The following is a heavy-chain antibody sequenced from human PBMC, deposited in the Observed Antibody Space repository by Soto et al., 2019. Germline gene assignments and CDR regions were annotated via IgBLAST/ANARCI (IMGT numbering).Heavy chain of an antibody. Sequence: GGSLRLSCAASGFTFSGYWMHWVRQAPGKGLVWVSRMNSDGYSTSYADSVKGRFTISRDNAKNTLYLQMNSLRAEDTAVYYCAGASGWKFDYWGLGVLVTVSS. CDR1: GFTFSGYW. CDR3: AGASGWKFDY. J-gene: IGHJ4*02. CDR2: MNSDGYST. V-gene: IGHV3-74*01. D-gene: IGHD1-1*01.